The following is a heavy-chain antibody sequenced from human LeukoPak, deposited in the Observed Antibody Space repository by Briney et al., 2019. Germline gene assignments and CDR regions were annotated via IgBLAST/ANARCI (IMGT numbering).Heavy chain of an antibody. CDR3: ARGSGGSCYSSADY. CDR2: IIGSSSSI. CDR1: GFTFSTYS. V-gene: IGHV3-21*01. D-gene: IGHD2-15*01. J-gene: IGHJ4*02. Sequence: GGSLRLSCAASGFTFSTYSMNWVRQAPGKGLEWVSCIIGSSSSIYYADSVKGRFTISRDSANNSLYLQMNSLRAEDTAMYYCARGSGGSCYSSADYWGQGTLVTVSS.